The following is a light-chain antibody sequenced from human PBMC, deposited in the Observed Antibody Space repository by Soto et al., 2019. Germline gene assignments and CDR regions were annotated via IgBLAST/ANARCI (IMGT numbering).Light chain of an antibody. CDR1: QSVSTY. J-gene: IGKJ1*01. CDR3: QQRSNWPPTWT. CDR2: DAS. Sequence: EIVLTQSPATLSLSPGERATLSCRASQSVSTYLAWYQQKPGQAPRLLIYDASKRATGIPVWFSGSGSGTDFTLTITSLEPEDFGVYYCQQRSNWPPTWTFGQGTKVDIK. V-gene: IGKV3-11*01.